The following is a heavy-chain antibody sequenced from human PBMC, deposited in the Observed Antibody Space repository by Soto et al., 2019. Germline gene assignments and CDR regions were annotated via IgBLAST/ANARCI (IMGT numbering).Heavy chain of an antibody. CDR3: ARDRLATVVDWYFDL. J-gene: IGHJ2*01. V-gene: IGHV4-30-4*01. D-gene: IGHD4-17*01. Sequence: QVQLQESGPGLVKPSQTLSLTCTVSGGSISSGDNYWSWIRQPPGKGLEWIGYIHYSGSTNYNPSFKSRITISVDTSKNQFSLKLSSVTAADTAVYYCARDRLATVVDWYFDLWGRGTLVTVSS. CDR2: IHYSGST. CDR1: GGSISSGDNY.